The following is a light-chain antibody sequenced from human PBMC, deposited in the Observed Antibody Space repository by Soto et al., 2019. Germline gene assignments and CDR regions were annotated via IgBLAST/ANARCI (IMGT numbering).Light chain of an antibody. J-gene: IGKJ1*01. CDR3: QQSYNCPAT. Sequence: AIRMTQSPSSFSASTGDRVTITCRASQDVSSYLAWYQQKPGKAPELLIYAKSTLQTRVPSRFSGSESGTDFTLTISTLQSEDFATYYCQQSYNCPATFGQLTKL. CDR1: QDVSSY. CDR2: AKS. V-gene: IGKV1-8*01.